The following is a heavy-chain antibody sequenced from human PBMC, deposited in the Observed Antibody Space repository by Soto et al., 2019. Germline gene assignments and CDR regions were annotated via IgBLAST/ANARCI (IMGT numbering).Heavy chain of an antibody. J-gene: IGHJ4*02. Sequence: EVQLVESGGGLIQPGGSLRLSCAASGFSFNTYAMNWVRQAPGKGLEWISYISSSSSRIYYADSVKGRFTLSRDNAKNSLYLQMNSLRAEDTAVYYCASDPGIAAAGMDYLGQGTLVTVSS. CDR3: ASDPGIAAAGMDY. V-gene: IGHV3-48*04. CDR1: GFSFNTYA. D-gene: IGHD6-25*01. CDR2: ISSSSSRI.